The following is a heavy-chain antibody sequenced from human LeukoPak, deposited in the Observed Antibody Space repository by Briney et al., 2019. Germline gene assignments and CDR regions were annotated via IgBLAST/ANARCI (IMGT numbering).Heavy chain of an antibody. Sequence: VASVKVSCKASGYTFTGYYMHWVRQVPGQGLEWMGWINPNSGGTNYAQKFQGRVTMTRDTSISTAYMELSRLRSDDTAVYYCARETFYYDSSGYHWWFDPWGQGTLVTVSP. D-gene: IGHD3-22*01. V-gene: IGHV1-2*02. J-gene: IGHJ5*02. CDR1: GYTFTGYY. CDR3: ARETFYYDSSGYHWWFDP. CDR2: INPNSGGT.